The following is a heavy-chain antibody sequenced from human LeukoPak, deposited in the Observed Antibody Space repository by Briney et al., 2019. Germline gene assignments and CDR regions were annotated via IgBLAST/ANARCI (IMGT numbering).Heavy chain of an antibody. D-gene: IGHD4-17*01. CDR2: IYYSGST. J-gene: IGHJ4*02. CDR1: GGSIRDVSYY. CDR3: ARVPTVTFFDY. V-gene: IGHV4-39*01. Sequence: KPFETLSLTCSVSGGSIRDVSYYWALIRQPPGKGLEWIGSIYYSGSTYYNPSLQSRISISVDTSKNRFSLKLSSVTAADTAVYYRARVPTVTFFDYWGQGTLVTVSS.